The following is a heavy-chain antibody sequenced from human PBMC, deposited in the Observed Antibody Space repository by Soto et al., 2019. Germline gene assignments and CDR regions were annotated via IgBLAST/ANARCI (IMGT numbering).Heavy chain of an antibody. Sequence: QVQLQESGPGLVKPSQTLSLTCTVSGDSISRGGYYWNWIRQHPRKGLEWIGYIYHSGSTNYNPSLKSRVTISVGTSKNQLSLELSSVTAADTAIYYCARDGAGAYGLGWFDPWGQGILVTVSS. CDR1: GDSISRGGYY. D-gene: IGHD2-21*01. V-gene: IGHV4-31*03. CDR3: ARDGAGAYGLGWFDP. J-gene: IGHJ5*02. CDR2: IYHSGST.